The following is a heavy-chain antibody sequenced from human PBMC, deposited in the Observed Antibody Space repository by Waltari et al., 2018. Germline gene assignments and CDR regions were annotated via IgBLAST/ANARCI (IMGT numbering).Heavy chain of an antibody. J-gene: IGHJ4*02. CDR2: IYTSGGT. CDR3: ARGQADY. CDR1: GRSISSYS. Sequence: QVQLQESGPGLVKPSETLSLTCTVSGRSISSYSWSWIRQPAGKGREWIGRIYTSGGTTSTPSLTSRVTMSVDTSKNQFSLKLSSVTAADTAVYYCARGQADYWGQGTLVTVSS. V-gene: IGHV4-4*07.